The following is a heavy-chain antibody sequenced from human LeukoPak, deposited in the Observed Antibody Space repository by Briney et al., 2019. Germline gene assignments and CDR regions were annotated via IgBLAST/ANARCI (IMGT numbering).Heavy chain of an antibody. CDR2: ISAYNGNT. CDR1: GYTFTSYG. Sequence: ASVKVSCKASGYTFTSYGISWERQAPGQGLEWMGWISAYNGNTNYAQKLQGRVTMTTDTSTSTAYMELRSLRSDDTAVYYCAIHSGSYQDFDYWGQGTLVTVSS. D-gene: IGHD1-26*01. J-gene: IGHJ4*02. CDR3: AIHSGSYQDFDY. V-gene: IGHV1-18*01.